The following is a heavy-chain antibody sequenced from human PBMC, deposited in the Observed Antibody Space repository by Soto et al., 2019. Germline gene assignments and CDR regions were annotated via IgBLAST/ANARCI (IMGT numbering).Heavy chain of an antibody. CDR2: IIPIFGTA. D-gene: IGHD6-19*01. Sequence: QVQLVQSGAEVKKPGSSVKVSCKASGGTFSSYAISWVRQAPGQGLEWMGGIIPIFGTANYAQKFQGRVTITADESTSTAYMELSSLRTEDTGGYYLSSFRSGRLDYEDDWGQGTLVTVSS. V-gene: IGHV1-69*01. CDR1: GGTFSSYA. CDR3: SSFRSGRLDYEDD. J-gene: IGHJ4*02.